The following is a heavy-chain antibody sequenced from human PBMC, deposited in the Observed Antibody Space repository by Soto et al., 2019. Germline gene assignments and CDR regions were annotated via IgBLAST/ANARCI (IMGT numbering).Heavy chain of an antibody. D-gene: IGHD2-15*01. CDR2: IIPFFGTS. CDR3: ARGSANERGKDSGLGYVDY. J-gene: IGHJ4*02. V-gene: IGHV1-69*01. CDR1: GAPFLNYP. Sequence: QVQMVQSGPEVKKPGSSVTVSCKASGAPFLNYPGSWVRQAPGPGLEWMGVIIPFFGTSNHAPESLGRIAVIGDDATSTVSMELNSLRPADTALYYCARGSANERGKDSGLGYVDYWGQGTLVVVSS.